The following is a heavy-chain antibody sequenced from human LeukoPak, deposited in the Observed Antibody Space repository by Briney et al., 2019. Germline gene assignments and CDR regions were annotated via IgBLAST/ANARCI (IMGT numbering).Heavy chain of an antibody. J-gene: IGHJ5*02. Sequence: GGSLRLSCAASGFTFSTYSMNWVRQAPGKGLEWVSSISSSSNYIYYADSVKGGFTISRDNSKNSLYLQMNSLRAEDTAVYYCARDIRDCVAVTGTCWFDPWGQGTLVTVSS. D-gene: IGHD6-19*01. CDR2: ISSSSNYI. CDR3: ARDIRDCVAVTGTCWFDP. V-gene: IGHV3-21*01. CDR1: GFTFSTYS.